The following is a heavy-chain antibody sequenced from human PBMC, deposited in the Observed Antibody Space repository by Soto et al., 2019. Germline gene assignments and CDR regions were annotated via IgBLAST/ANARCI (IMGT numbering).Heavy chain of an antibody. J-gene: IGHJ3*02. D-gene: IGHD1-20*01. Sequence: QVQLVESGGGVVQPGRSLRLSCAASGFTFSTYGMHWVRQAPGKGLEWVAAIWYDGNNKYYADSVKGRFTISRDNSKNTLYLQMDSLRAEDTAVYYCARDVYKGKDGDIWGQGTMVTVSS. V-gene: IGHV3-33*01. CDR3: ARDVYKGKDGDI. CDR2: IWYDGNNK. CDR1: GFTFSTYG.